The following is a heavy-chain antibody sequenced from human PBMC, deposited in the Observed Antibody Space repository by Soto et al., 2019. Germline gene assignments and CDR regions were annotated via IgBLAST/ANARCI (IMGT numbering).Heavy chain of an antibody. V-gene: IGHV3-48*02. CDR1: GFIFNTYY. D-gene: IGHD3-3*01. CDR2: IGSSSSNM. J-gene: IGHJ6*02. CDR3: AIGGGLGNYDFWSGANYYYYGMDV. Sequence: HPGGSLRLSCAASGFIFNTYYINWVRQAPWKGLEWVSYIGSSSSNMYYADSVKGRFTISRDNAKKSLYLQMNSLRDEDTAVYYCAIGGGLGNYDFWSGANYYYYGMDVWGQGTTVTVSS.